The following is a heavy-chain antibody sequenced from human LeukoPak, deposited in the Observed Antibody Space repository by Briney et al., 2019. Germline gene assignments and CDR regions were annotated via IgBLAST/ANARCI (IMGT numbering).Heavy chain of an antibody. CDR2: IYYSGST. CDR3: ARQVGYDILTGYPYYYYYMDV. CDR1: GGSFSGYY. Sequence: SSETLSLTCAVYGGSFSGYYWSWIRQPPGKGLEWIGYIYYSGSTNYNPSLKSRVTISVDTSKNQFSLKLSSVTAADTAVYYCARQVGYDILTGYPYYYYYMDVWGKGTTVTISS. V-gene: IGHV4-59*01. D-gene: IGHD3-9*01. J-gene: IGHJ6*03.